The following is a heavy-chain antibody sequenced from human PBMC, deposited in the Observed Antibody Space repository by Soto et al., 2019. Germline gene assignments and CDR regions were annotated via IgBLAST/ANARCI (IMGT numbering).Heavy chain of an antibody. CDR3: ARHARGAVAVFDY. Sequence: QLQLQESGPGLVKPSETLSLTCTVSGGSISSSSYYRGWIRQPPGKGLEWIGSIYYSGSTYYNPSLKSRVSISVDTSKTQFSLKLSSVTAADTAVYCCARHARGAVAVFDYWGQGTLVTVSS. D-gene: IGHD6-19*01. V-gene: IGHV4-39*01. J-gene: IGHJ4*02. CDR1: GGSISSSSYY. CDR2: IYYSGST.